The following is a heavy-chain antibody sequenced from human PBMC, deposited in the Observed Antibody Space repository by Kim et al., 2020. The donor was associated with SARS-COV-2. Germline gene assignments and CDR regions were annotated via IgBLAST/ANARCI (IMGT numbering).Heavy chain of an antibody. J-gene: IGHJ6*02. CDR2: INHSGST. D-gene: IGHD3-22*01. CDR3: ARGSDYYDSSGYWYYYGMDV. CDR1: GGSFSGYY. Sequence: SETLSLTCAVYGGSFSGYYWSWIRQPPGKGLEWIGEINHSGSTNYNPSLKRRVTISVDTSKNQFSLKLSSVTAADTAVYYCARGSDYYDSSGYWYYYGMDVWGQGTTVTVSS. V-gene: IGHV4-34*01.